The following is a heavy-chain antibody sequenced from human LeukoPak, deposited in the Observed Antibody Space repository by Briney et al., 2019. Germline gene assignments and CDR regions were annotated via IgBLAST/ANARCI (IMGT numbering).Heavy chain of an antibody. Sequence: SVKVSCKASGGTFSSYAISWVRQAPGQGLEWMGGIIPIFGTANYAQKFQGRVTITADESTSTAYMELSSLRSEDTAVYYCARERGKAVTTFPNYYYYYMDVWGKGTTVTVSS. CDR1: GGTFSSYA. J-gene: IGHJ6*03. D-gene: IGHD4-11*01. CDR2: IIPIFGTA. V-gene: IGHV1-69*13. CDR3: ARERGKAVTTFPNYYYYYMDV.